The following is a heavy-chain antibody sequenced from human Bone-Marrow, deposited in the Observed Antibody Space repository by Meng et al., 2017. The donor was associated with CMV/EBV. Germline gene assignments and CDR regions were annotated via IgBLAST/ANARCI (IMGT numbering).Heavy chain of an antibody. V-gene: IGHV3-23*01. D-gene: IGHD1-26*01. CDR2: ISGSGGST. J-gene: IGHJ4*02. CDR1: GFTFSSYA. Sequence: GESLKISCAASGFTFSSYAMSWVRQAPGKGLEWVSAISGSGGSTYYADSVKGRFTISRDNSKNTLYLQMNSLRAEDTAVYYCARDEGGSYPDYYFDYWGQGTLVTVSS. CDR3: ARDEGGSYPDYYFDY.